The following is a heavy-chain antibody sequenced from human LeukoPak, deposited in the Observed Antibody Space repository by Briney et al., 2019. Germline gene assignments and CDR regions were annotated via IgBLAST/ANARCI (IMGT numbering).Heavy chain of an antibody. CDR2: INPNSGGT. D-gene: IGHD2/OR15-2a*01. CDR3: ARADYFPFDY. J-gene: IGHJ4*02. CDR1: GYTFTGNY. Sequence: GASVKVSCKASGYTFTGNYMHWVRQAPGQGLEWMGWINPNSGGTNYAQKFQGRVTMTRDTSISIVYMEVSRLRSDDTAVYYCARADYFPFDYWGQGTLVTVSS. V-gene: IGHV1-2*02.